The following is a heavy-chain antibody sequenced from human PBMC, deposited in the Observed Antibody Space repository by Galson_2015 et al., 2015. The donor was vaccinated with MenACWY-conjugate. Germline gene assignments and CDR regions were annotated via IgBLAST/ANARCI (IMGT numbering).Heavy chain of an antibody. D-gene: IGHD6-6*01. V-gene: IGHV1-46*01. J-gene: IGHJ4*02. CDR2: INPSDGST. CDR1: GYAFINYY. Sequence: SVKVSCKASGYAFINYYMHWVRQAPGQGLEWMGIINPSDGSTSYAQKFQGRVTMTRDTSTRTIYMEVSSLRSEDTAAYYCARGLGAARPGDYWGQGTLVTVSS. CDR3: ARGLGAARPGDY.